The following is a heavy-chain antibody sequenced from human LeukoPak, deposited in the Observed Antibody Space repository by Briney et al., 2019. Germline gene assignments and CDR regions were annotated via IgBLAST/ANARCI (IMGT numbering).Heavy chain of an antibody. Sequence: GGSLRLSCAASGFTFSSYSMDWVRQAPGKGLEWVSSISSSSSYIYYADSVKGRFTISRDNAKNSLYLQMNSLRAEDTAVYYCARDRGYSSSSEGGWGQGTLVTVSS. D-gene: IGHD6-13*01. V-gene: IGHV3-21*01. CDR1: GFTFSSYS. CDR3: ARDRGYSSSSEGG. CDR2: ISSSSSYI. J-gene: IGHJ4*02.